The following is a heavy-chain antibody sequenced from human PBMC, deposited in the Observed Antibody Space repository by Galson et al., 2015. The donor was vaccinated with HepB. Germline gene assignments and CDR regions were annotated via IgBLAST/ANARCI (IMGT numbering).Heavy chain of an antibody. V-gene: IGHV3-7*04. CDR1: GFTFSYFW. D-gene: IGHD3-16*01. Sequence: SLRLSCAASGFTFSYFWMGWVRQAPGKGLEWVAKIKNDGSEEYYVDSVKGRVAISRDNAKNPLYLQMNSLRVEDTAVYFCARVRGFGLAIKGYFDYWGQGALVTVSS. J-gene: IGHJ4*02. CDR2: IKNDGSEE. CDR3: ARVRGFGLAIKGYFDY.